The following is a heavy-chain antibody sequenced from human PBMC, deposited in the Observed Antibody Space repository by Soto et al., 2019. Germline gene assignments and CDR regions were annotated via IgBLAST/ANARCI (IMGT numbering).Heavy chain of an antibody. V-gene: IGHV1-2*04. J-gene: IGHJ4*02. CDR3: ARGDSSGYYNFDY. D-gene: IGHD3-22*01. CDR1: GYTFTGYY. CDR2: INPNSGGT. Sequence: ASVKVSCKASGYTFTGYYIHWVRQAPGQGLEWMGWINPNSGGTNYAQKFQGWVTMTRDTSISTAYMELSRLRSDDTAVYYCARGDSSGYYNFDYWGQGTLVTVSS.